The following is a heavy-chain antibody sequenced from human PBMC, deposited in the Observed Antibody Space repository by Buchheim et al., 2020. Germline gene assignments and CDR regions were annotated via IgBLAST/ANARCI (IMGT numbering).Heavy chain of an antibody. Sequence: EVQLVESGGGLVQPGGSLRLSCATSGFTFSSYWMTWVRQAPGKGLEWAANIKQDGREINYVDSVRGRFTISRDNAKNSLYLQMNSLRAEDTAVYYCAREKVDCSGTICKSFFEYWGQGTL. CDR3: AREKVDCSGTICKSFFEY. V-gene: IGHV3-7*01. CDR1: GFTFSSYW. J-gene: IGHJ4*02. D-gene: IGHD2-15*01. CDR2: IKQDGREI.